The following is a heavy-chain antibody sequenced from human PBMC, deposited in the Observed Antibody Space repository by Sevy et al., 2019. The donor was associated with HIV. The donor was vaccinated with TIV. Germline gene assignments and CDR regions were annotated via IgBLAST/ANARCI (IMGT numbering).Heavy chain of an antibody. Sequence: LSLTCAVYGGSFSGYYWNWIRQPPGKGLEWIGEINHGGTTNYNPSLKSRVTTSIVTSRNQFSLKLRSVTAAVTAVYYCARGGGNYGGDYWGQGALVTVSS. D-gene: IGHD3-16*01. CDR3: ARGGGNYGGDY. CDR1: GGSFSGYY. V-gene: IGHV4-34*01. CDR2: INHGGTT. J-gene: IGHJ4*02.